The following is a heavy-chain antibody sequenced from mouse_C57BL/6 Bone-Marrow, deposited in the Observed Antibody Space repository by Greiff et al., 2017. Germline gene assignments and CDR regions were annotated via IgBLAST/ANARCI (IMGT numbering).Heavy chain of an antibody. CDR3: ARSPYYYGCDY. Sequence: QVQLQQSGPELVKPGASVKISCKASGYAFSSSWMNWVKQRPGKGLEWIGRIYPGDGDTNYNGKFKGKATLTADKSSSTAYMQLSSLSSEDSAVYFCARSPYYYGCDYWGQGTTLTVSS. J-gene: IGHJ2*01. D-gene: IGHD1-1*01. V-gene: IGHV1-82*01. CDR1: GYAFSSSW. CDR2: IYPGDGDT.